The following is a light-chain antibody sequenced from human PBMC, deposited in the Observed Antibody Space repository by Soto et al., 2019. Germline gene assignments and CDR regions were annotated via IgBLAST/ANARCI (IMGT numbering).Light chain of an antibody. J-gene: IGKJ4*01. Sequence: EIVLTQSPATLSVSPGERATLSCRASQSVGNNFAWYQQKPGQAPGLLIFGTSTRATGVPARFSGSGSGTEFTLTISSLQSEDFAVYYCQQYGDWPLTFGGGAKVEIE. CDR1: QSVGNN. CDR3: QQYGDWPLT. CDR2: GTS. V-gene: IGKV3-15*01.